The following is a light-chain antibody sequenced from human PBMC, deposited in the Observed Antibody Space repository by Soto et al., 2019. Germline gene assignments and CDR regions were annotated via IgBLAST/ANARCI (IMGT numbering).Light chain of an antibody. Sequence: EIVMTQSPATLSVSPGERATLSCRASQSVSSNFAWYQQKPGQAPRLLIYDASTRATGIPARFSGSGSGTEFTLTISSLQSEDFAVYYCQQYKKWLRTFGHGTKVDIK. V-gene: IGKV3-15*01. CDR3: QQYKKWLRT. J-gene: IGKJ1*01. CDR1: QSVSSN. CDR2: DAS.